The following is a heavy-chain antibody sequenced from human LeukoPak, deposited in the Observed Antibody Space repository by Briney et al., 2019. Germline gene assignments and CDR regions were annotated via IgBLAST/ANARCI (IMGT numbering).Heavy chain of an antibody. Sequence: GGSLRLSCVASGFTFSSYSMNWVRQAPGKGLEWVSYITSSSSTIYYADSVRGRFTISRDNAKNSLYLQMNSLRAEDTAVYYCARDYYCSGGSCYSHYFDYWGQGTLVTVSS. CDR2: ITSSSSTI. V-gene: IGHV3-48*01. J-gene: IGHJ4*02. D-gene: IGHD2-15*01. CDR3: ARDYYCSGGSCYSHYFDY. CDR1: GFTFSSYS.